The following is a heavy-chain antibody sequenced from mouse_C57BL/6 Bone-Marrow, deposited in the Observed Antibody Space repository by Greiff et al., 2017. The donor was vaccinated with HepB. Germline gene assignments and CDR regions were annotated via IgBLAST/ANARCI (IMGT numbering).Heavy chain of an antibody. J-gene: IGHJ4*01. CDR1: GYTFTDYN. CDR2: INPNNGGT. D-gene: IGHD3-2*01. Sequence: EVQLQQSGPELVKPGASVKIPCKASGYTFTDYNMDWVKQSHGKSLEWIGDINPNNGGTIYNQKFKGKATLTVDKSSSTAYMELRGLTSEDTAVYYCARMGSDSPYYYAMDYWGQGTSVTVSS. V-gene: IGHV1-18*01. CDR3: ARMGSDSPYYYAMDY.